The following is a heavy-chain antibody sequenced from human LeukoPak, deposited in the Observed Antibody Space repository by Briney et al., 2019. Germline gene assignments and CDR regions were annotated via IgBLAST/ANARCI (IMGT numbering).Heavy chain of an antibody. Sequence: GGTLRLSCAASGFTFSLYWMSWVRQAPGQGLEWVSSISSSSSYIYYADSVNGRFTISRDNAKNSLYLQMNSLRAEDTAVYYCARDMKLGYCTNGVCSFDSYWGQGTLVTVSS. D-gene: IGHD2-8*01. V-gene: IGHV3-21*01. J-gene: IGHJ4*02. CDR2: ISSSSSYI. CDR1: GFTFSLYW. CDR3: ARDMKLGYCTNGVCSFDSY.